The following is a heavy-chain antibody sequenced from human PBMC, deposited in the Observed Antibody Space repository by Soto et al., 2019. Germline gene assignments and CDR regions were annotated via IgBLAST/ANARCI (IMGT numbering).Heavy chain of an antibody. D-gene: IGHD4-17*01. J-gene: IGHJ5*02. V-gene: IGHV5-51*01. CDR1: GYNFATYW. Sequence: LGESLKISCKGSGYNFATYWIAWVRQMPGKGLEYMGIIYPGDSDTRYSPSFQGQVTFSADKSISTAYLQWSSLKASDTAMYYCARHGFYGDYASNYFDPWGQGTLVTVSS. CDR2: IYPGDSDT. CDR3: ARHGFYGDYASNYFDP.